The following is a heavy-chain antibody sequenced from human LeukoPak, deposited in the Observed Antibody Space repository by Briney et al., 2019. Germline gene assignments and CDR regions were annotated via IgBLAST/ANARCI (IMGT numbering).Heavy chain of an antibody. CDR2: IKQDGSEK. J-gene: IGHJ4*02. Sequence: GGSLRLSCAASGFTFSRYSMNWVRQAPGKGLEWVANIKQDGSEKYYVDSAKGRFTISRDNAKNSLYLQMNSLRAEDTAVYYCARGGPYMVRGTPIDYWGQGTLVTVSS. CDR3: ARGGPYMVRGTPIDY. D-gene: IGHD3-10*01. V-gene: IGHV3-7*01. CDR1: GFTFSRYS.